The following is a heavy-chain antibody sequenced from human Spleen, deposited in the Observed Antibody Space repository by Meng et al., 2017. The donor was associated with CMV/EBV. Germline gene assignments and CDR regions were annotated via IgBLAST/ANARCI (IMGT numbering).Heavy chain of an antibody. CDR2: INPNNNDA. CDR1: GYTLTNYY. J-gene: IGHJ4*02. Sequence: ASVKVSCKASGYTLTNYYIHWMRQAPGQGLEWMGWINPNNNDANYAQKFQGRVTMTRDTSISTAYMELSRLRSDDTAVYYCARYSGSYADYWGQGTLVT. CDR3: ARYSGSYADY. V-gene: IGHV1-2*02. D-gene: IGHD1-26*01.